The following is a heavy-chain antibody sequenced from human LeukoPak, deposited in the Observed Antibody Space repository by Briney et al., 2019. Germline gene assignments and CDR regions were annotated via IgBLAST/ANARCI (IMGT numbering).Heavy chain of an antibody. J-gene: IGHJ4*02. V-gene: IGHV3-23*01. CDR2: IGGNGAT. CDR3: ARHFSQGTFDS. D-gene: IGHD1-1*01. CDR1: GFTFSTYA. Sequence: GGSLRLSCVGSGFTFSTYAMSWVRQAPGKGLEWVSAIGGNGATYYAESVKGRFTISRDTSRNTLYLQMHSLRPEDTAVYNCARHFSQGTFDSWGQGTLVTVSS.